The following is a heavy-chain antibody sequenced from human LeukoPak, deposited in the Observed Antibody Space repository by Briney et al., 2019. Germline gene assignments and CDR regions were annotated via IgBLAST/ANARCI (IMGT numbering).Heavy chain of an antibody. V-gene: IGHV4-34*01. CDR2: INHSGST. Sequence: SETLSLTCAVYGGSFSGYYWSWIRQPPGKGLEWIGEINHSGSTNYNPSLKSRVTISVDTPKNQFSLKLSSVTAADTAVYYCALTGYSSGFDYFDYWGQGTLVTVSS. J-gene: IGHJ4*02. CDR3: ALTGYSSGFDYFDY. D-gene: IGHD6-19*01. CDR1: GGSFSGYY.